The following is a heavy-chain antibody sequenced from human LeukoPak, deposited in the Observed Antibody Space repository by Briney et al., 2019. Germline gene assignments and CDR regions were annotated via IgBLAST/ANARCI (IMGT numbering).Heavy chain of an antibody. CDR1: GFTFSSYT. CDR2: ISSAGGYI. J-gene: IGHJ4*02. D-gene: IGHD2-2*01. CDR3: AREIVSSNSFDN. Sequence: GGSLRLFCAASGFTFSSYTLNWVRQAPGKGLECVSSISSAGGYIYYADSVKGRFTISRDNAKNSLYLQMNSLRAVDTAVYYCAREIVSSNSFDNWGQGTLVTVSS. V-gene: IGHV3-21*01.